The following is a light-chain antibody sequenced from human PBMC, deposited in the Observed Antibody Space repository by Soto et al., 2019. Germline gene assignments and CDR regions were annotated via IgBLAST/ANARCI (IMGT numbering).Light chain of an antibody. CDR1: QTISHW. J-gene: IGKJ1*01. V-gene: IGKV1-5*01. CDR3: QHYTSSWT. Sequence: DIHLTQSPSTLSASVGDRVTITCRASQTISHWLAWYQQKPGKAPKLLIFDASSLENGVPSRFSGRGSGTEFPLTITVLQPDDFATYYCQHYTSSWTFGQGTQVEI. CDR2: DAS.